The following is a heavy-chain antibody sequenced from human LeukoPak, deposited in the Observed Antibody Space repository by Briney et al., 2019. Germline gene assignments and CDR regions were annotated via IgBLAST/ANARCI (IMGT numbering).Heavy chain of an antibody. J-gene: IGHJ5*02. CDR1: GFTFSSYS. D-gene: IGHD3-9*01. CDR2: ISSSGSTI. CDR3: ARDYPPYYDILTGYDL. Sequence: GGSLRLSCAASGFTFSSYSMNWVRQAPGKGLEWVSYISSSGSTIYYADSVEGRFTISRDNAKNSLYLQMNSLRDEDTAVYYCARDYPPYYDILTGYDLWGQGTLVTVSS. V-gene: IGHV3-48*02.